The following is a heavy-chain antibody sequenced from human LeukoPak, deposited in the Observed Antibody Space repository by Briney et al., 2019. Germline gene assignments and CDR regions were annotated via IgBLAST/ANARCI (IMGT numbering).Heavy chain of an antibody. CDR1: GYTFTGYH. CDR2: INPNSGGT. J-gene: IGHJ5*02. CDR3: ARDQAPRMITFGGPRRWFDP. Sequence: ASVKVSCKASGYTFTGYHMHWVRQAPGQGLEWMGWINPNSGGTNYAQKFQGRVTMTRDTSISTAYMEPSRLRSDDTAVYYCARDQAPRMITFGGPRRWFDPWGQGTLVTVSS. V-gene: IGHV1-2*02. D-gene: IGHD3-16*01.